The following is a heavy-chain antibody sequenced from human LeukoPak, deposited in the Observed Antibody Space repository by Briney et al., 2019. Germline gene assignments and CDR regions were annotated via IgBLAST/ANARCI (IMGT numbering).Heavy chain of an antibody. CDR1: AGSISGSY. CDR3: ARVPNYGDDVWFDP. D-gene: IGHD4-17*01. V-gene: IGHV4-59*01. CDR2: IHYSGST. J-gene: IGHJ5*02. Sequence: PSETLSLTCTVSAGSISGSYWSWIRQPPGKGLEWIGYIHYSGSTNYNPSLKSRVTISVDTSKNQFSLKLSSVTAADTAVYYCARVPNYGDDVWFDPWGQGTLVTVSS.